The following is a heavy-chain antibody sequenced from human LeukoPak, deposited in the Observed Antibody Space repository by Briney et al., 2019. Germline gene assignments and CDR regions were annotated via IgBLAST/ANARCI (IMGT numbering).Heavy chain of an antibody. CDR2: INPNSGGT. J-gene: IGHJ6*03. CDR3: ARDPRYCSSTSCYRGDYYYYYMDV. Sequence: ASVKVSCKASGYTFTGYYMHWVRQAPGQGLEWMGWINPNSGGTNYAQKFQGRVTMTRDTSISTAYMELSRLRSDDTAVYYCARDPRYCSSTSCYRGDYYYYYMDVWGKGTTVTVSS. V-gene: IGHV1-2*02. CDR1: GYTFTGYY. D-gene: IGHD2-2*02.